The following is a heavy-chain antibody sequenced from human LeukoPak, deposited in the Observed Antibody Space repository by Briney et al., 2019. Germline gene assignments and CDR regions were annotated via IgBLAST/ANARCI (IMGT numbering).Heavy chain of an antibody. D-gene: IGHD3-22*01. J-gene: IGHJ4*02. CDR3: ARDPGNYDSSGYYYALLDY. CDR2: ISYGGSNK. Sequence: GGSLRLSCAASGFAFSTFAMHWVRQTPGKGLDWVSVISYGGSNKYYADSVKGRFTISRDNSKNTLYLQMNSLRAEDTAVYYCARDPGNYDSSGYYYALLDYWGQGTLVTVSS. CDR1: GFAFSTFA. V-gene: IGHV3-30*07.